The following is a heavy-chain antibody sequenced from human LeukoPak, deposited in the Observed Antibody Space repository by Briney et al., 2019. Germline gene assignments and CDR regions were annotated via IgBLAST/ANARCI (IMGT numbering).Heavy chain of an antibody. CDR2: INHSGST. V-gene: IGHV4-61*03. CDR1: GGSVSSGSYY. J-gene: IGHJ5*02. Sequence: SETLSLTCTVSGGSVSSGSYYWSWIRQPPGKGLEWIGEINHSGSTDYNPSLKSRVTISVDTSKNHFSLRLSSVTAADTAVYYCARFPRWFDPWGQGTLVTVSS. CDR3: ARFPRWFDP.